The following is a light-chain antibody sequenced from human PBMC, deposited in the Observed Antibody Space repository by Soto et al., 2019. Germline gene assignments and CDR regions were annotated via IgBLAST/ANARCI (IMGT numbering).Light chain of an antibody. CDR2: AAS. CDR3: QQLNSDPLT. CDR1: QGISSY. V-gene: IGKV1-9*01. Sequence: IQLTQSPSSLSASVGDRVTITCRASQGISSYLAWYQQKPGKAPKLLIYAASTLQSGVPSRFSGSGSGTDFTLTISSLQPEEFATYYCQQLNSDPLTFGGGTKVEIK. J-gene: IGKJ4*01.